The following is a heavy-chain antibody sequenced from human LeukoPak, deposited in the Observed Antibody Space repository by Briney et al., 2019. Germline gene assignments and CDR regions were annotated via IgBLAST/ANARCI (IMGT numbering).Heavy chain of an antibody. V-gene: IGHV3-30*02. CDR2: IRYDGSNK. J-gene: IGHJ4*02. CDR1: GFTFSSYG. D-gene: IGHD3-9*01. Sequence: GGSLRLACAASGFTFSSYGMHWVRQAPGKGLEWVAFIRYDGSNKYYADSVKGRFTISRGNSKNTLYLQMNSLRAEDTAVYYCASNRPYDILTGYQYYFDYWGQGTLVTVSS. CDR3: ASNRPYDILTGYQYYFDY.